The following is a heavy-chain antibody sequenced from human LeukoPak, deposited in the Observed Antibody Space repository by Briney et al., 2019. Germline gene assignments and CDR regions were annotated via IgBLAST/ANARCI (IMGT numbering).Heavy chain of an antibody. V-gene: IGHV3-15*01. CDR1: GFTFSNAW. CDR2: IKSKTDGGTT. Sequence: GGSLRLSCAASGFTFSNAWMSWARQAPGKGLEWVGRIKSKTDGGTTDYAAPVKGRFTISRDDSKNTLYLQMNSLKTEDTAVYYCTTDLRWLYYFDYWGQGTLVTVSS. J-gene: IGHJ4*02. D-gene: IGHD3-9*01. CDR3: TTDLRWLYYFDY.